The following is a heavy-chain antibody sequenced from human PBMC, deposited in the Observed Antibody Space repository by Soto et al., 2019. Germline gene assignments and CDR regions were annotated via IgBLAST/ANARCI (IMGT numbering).Heavy chain of an antibody. CDR2: IIPIFGSR. V-gene: IGHV1-69*13. CDR1: RDTFSKYA. CDR3: ARDRRILTGYPYYYYGMDV. D-gene: IGHD3-9*01. J-gene: IGHJ6*02. Sequence: SVKVSCKASRDTFSKYAINWVRQAPGQGLEWMGWIIPIFGSRKYAEKFQGRVTITADESTSTAYMDLRSLRFEDTAVYYCARDRRILTGYPYYYYGMDVWGQGTTVTVSS.